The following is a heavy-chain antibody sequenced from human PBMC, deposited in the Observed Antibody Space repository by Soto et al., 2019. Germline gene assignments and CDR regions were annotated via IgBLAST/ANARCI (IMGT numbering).Heavy chain of an antibody. CDR2: MTGSSGNT. J-gene: IGHJ6*02. CDR3: AKSSGTGKSAGMDV. Sequence: EVQVLQSGGGLVQPGGSLRLSCAASGFALSDYIMTWVRQAPGKGLEWVSSMTGSSGNTYDADSVRGRFTTSRDNSKTTLYLQMNSLRDDDTAVYYCAKSSGTGKSAGMDVWGQGTKVVVSS. D-gene: IGHD7-27*01. V-gene: IGHV3-23*01. CDR1: GFALSDYI.